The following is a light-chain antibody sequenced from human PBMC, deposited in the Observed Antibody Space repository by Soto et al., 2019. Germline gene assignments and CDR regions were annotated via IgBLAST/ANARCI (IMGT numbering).Light chain of an antibody. CDR3: QQRRNWQVT. CDR1: QSVNIY. V-gene: IGKV3-11*01. Sequence: EIVLTQSPATLSLSPGERATLSCRASQSVNIYLAWYQQKPGQAPRLLINNAFNRATGIPARFSGSGSGTDFTLTISSLEPEDFAVYYCQQRRNWQVTFGQGTRLEIK. CDR2: NAF. J-gene: IGKJ5*01.